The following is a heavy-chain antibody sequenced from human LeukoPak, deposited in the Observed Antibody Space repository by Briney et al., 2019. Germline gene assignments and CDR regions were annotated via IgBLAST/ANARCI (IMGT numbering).Heavy chain of an antibody. D-gene: IGHD5-24*01. CDR3: ARDRDGYNPLDY. CDR1: GGSTSSYY. CDR2: IYYSGST. Sequence: PSETLSLTCTVSGGSTSSYYWSWIRQPPGKGLEWIGYIYYSGSTNYNPSLKSRVTISVDTSKNQFSLKLSSVTAADTAVYYCARDRDGYNPLDYWGQGTLVTVSS. V-gene: IGHV4-59*01. J-gene: IGHJ4*02.